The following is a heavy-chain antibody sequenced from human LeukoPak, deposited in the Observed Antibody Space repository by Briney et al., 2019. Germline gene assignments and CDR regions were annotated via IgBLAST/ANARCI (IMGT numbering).Heavy chain of an antibody. J-gene: IGHJ4*02. CDR1: GGSFRGYY. Sequence: SETLSLTCAVYGGSFRGYYWSWIRQPPGKGLEWIGEINHSGSTNYNPSLKSRVTISVDTSKNQFSLKLSSVTAADTAVYYCATAGSGWPKAPFDYWGQGTLVTVSS. V-gene: IGHV4-34*01. CDR3: ATAGSGWPKAPFDY. CDR2: INHSGST. D-gene: IGHD6-19*01.